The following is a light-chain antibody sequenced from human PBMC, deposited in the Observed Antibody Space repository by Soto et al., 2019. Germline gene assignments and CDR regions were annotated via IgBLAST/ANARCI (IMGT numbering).Light chain of an antibody. V-gene: IGKV1-5*03. CDR3: QHYNSYSEA. J-gene: IGKJ1*01. CDR1: QSISAW. Sequence: DIQMTQSPSTLSASLGDRLSINCRASQSISAWLAWYQQKPGKAPKLLIYKASTLKSGVPSRFSGSGSGTEFTLTISSLQPDDFATYYCQHYNSYSEAFGQGTKVDIK. CDR2: KAS.